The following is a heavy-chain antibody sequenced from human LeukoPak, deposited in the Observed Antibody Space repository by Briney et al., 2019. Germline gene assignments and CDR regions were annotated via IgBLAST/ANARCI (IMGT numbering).Heavy chain of an antibody. J-gene: IGHJ4*02. CDR1: GFTFSSYA. V-gene: IGHV3-23*01. CDR2: ITGSGISP. Sequence: GGSLRLSCAASGFTFSSYAMTWVRQAPGKGLEWVSGITGSGISPYYADSVKGRFTISRDNSKNTLFLQMDSLRAEDTALYYCAKLTTPGVTDYRGQGTLVTVSS. D-gene: IGHD1-1*01. CDR3: AKLTTPGVTDY.